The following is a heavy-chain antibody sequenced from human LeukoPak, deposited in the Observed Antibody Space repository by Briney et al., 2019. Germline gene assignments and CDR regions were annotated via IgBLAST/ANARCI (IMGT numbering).Heavy chain of an antibody. CDR3: ARVQSRSSSSRGPYYYGMDV. J-gene: IGHJ6*04. Sequence: ASVTLSCKASGYTFTSYYMHWVRQAPGQGLERMGIINPSGGSTSYAQKFQGRVTMTRDTSTSTVYMELSSLRSEDTAVYYCARVQSRSSSSRGPYYYGMDVWGEGTTVSVSS. D-gene: IGHD6-6*01. CDR2: INPSGGST. V-gene: IGHV1-46*01. CDR1: GYTFTSYY.